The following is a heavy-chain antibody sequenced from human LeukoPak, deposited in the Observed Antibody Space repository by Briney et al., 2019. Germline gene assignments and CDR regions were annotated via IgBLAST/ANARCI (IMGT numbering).Heavy chain of an antibody. J-gene: IGHJ4*02. CDR3: AREPSNYGDHYFDY. D-gene: IGHD4-17*01. CDR1: GFTFSSYS. CDR2: ISTSSSYI. V-gene: IGHV3-21*01. Sequence: PGGSLRLSCAASGFTFSSYSMNWVRQAPGKGLEWVSSISTSSSYIYYADSVKGRFTISRDNAKNSPYLQMNSLRAEDTAVYYCAREPSNYGDHYFDYWGQGTLVTVSS.